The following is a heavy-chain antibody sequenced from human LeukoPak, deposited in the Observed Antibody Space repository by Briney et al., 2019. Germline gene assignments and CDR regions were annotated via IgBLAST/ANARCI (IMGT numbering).Heavy chain of an antibody. CDR3: TKGGHLDY. Sequence: GGSLRLSCAASGFGFSTYWMAWVRQAPGKGLEWVADISPDGSEKHYLDSVKGRFTISRDNAMNSLYLQMNSLRVEDTATYYCTKGGHLDYWGQGTLVTVSS. J-gene: IGHJ4*02. CDR1: GFGFSTYW. V-gene: IGHV3-7*01. D-gene: IGHD3-16*01. CDR2: ISPDGSEK.